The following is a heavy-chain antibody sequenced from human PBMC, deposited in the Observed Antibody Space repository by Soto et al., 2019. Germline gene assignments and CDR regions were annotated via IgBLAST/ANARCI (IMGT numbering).Heavy chain of an antibody. CDR2: VSGRGGDT. CDR3: AKDPNYDFWSRFSAVYFDY. Sequence: EVYLLQSGVGLVQPGGALRLSCAASGFSFSSFALSWVRQSPGKGLEWVAAVSGRGGDTYYANSVKGRFTVSRDNAQHTLLLQMNSLRAEDSAIYYCAKDPNYDFWSRFSAVYFDYWGQGTLVTVSS. D-gene: IGHD3-3*01. V-gene: IGHV3-23*01. J-gene: IGHJ4*02. CDR1: GFSFSSFA.